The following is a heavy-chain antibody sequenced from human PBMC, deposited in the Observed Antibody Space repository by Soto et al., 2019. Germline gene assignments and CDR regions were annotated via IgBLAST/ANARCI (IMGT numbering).Heavy chain of an antibody. CDR1: GGSVINSNYY. J-gene: IGHJ4*02. CDR3: VSQRTSVLTQAYFDY. V-gene: IGHV4-39*01. D-gene: IGHD2-8*01. Sequence: LETLSLTCTVSGGSVINSNYYFFCIRQCPWKGLEWIGSVYYRGRSYSKSSVKSRVTISVDTSKNQFSLNLNSVTASDTAVYFCVSQRTSVLTQAYFDYWGPGALVTVSS. CDR2: VYYRGRS.